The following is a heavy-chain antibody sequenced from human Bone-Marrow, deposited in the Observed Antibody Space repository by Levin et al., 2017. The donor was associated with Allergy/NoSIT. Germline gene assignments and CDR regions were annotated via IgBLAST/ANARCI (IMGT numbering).Heavy chain of an antibody. D-gene: IGHD6-6*01. CDR1: GGTFSSYA. CDR3: ARSSSSVSLFDY. Sequence: ASVKVSCKASGGTFSSYAISWVRQAPGQGLEWMGGIIPIFGTANYAQKFQGRVTITADKSTSTAYMELSSLRSEDTAVYYCARSSSSVSLFDYWGQGTLVTVSS. J-gene: IGHJ4*02. V-gene: IGHV1-69*06. CDR2: IIPIFGTA.